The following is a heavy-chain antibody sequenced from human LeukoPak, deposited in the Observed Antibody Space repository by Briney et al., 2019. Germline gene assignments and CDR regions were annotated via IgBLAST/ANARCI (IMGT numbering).Heavy chain of an antibody. CDR2: VSAYADNT. V-gene: IGHV1-18*01. CDR3: ARDCIGCHGFDY. J-gene: IGHJ4*02. Sequence: ASVKVSCKASGYTFTTYGISWVRQAPGQGLEWMGWVSAYADNTNYIQKLQGRVTMTTDTSTSTAYMELRSLGSDDTAVYYCARDCIGCHGFDYWGQGTLVTVSS. D-gene: IGHD2-15*01. CDR1: GYTFTTYG.